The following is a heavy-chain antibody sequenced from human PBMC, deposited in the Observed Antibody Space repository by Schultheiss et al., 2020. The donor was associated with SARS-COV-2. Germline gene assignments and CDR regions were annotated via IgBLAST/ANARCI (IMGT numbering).Heavy chain of an antibody. CDR3: ARVGTIPSDY. D-gene: IGHD3-3*01. CDR1: GFTFSSYS. J-gene: IGHJ4*02. V-gene: IGHV3-30*03. CDR2: ISYDGSNK. Sequence: GGSLRLSCAASGFTFSSYSMNWVRQAPGKGLEWVAVISYDGSNKYYADSVKGRFTISRDNSKNTLYLQMNSLRAEDTAVYYCARVGTIPSDYWGQGTLVTVSS.